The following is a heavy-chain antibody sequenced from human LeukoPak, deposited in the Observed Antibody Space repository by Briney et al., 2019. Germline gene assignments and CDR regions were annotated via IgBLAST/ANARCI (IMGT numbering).Heavy chain of an antibody. CDR2: IIPILGIA. V-gene: IGHV1-69*04. J-gene: IGHJ4*02. D-gene: IGHD6-13*01. CDR1: GGTFSSYT. CDR3: AREGRIAAALDY. Sequence: SVTVSCKASGGTFSSYTISWVRQAPGQGLEWMGRIIPILGIANYEQKFQGRVTITADKSTSTAYMELSSLRSEDTAVYYCAREGRIAAALDYWGQGTLVTVSS.